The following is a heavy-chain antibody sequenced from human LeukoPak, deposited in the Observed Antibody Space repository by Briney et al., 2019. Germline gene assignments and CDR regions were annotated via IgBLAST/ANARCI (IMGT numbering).Heavy chain of an antibody. Sequence: GGSLRLSCAASGFTFSSYSMNWVRQAPGKGLEWVSSISSSSSYIYYADSVKGRFTISRDNAKNSLYLQMNSLRTEDTAVYYCARDDYGDYKGARYGMDVWGQGTTVTVSS. D-gene: IGHD4-17*01. CDR2: ISSSSSYI. CDR3: ARDDYGDYKGARYGMDV. CDR1: GFTFSSYS. J-gene: IGHJ6*02. V-gene: IGHV3-21*04.